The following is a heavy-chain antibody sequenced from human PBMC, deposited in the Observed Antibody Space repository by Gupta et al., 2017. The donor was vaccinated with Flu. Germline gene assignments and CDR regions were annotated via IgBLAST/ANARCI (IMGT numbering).Heavy chain of an antibody. D-gene: IGHD6-6*01. Sequence: EVQLVEFGGGLVQPGGPLRLSCAASGFTFSSYWMHWVRQAPGKGLVWVSRINGDGSSTNYADSVKGRFTISRDNANNTLYLQMISLRAEDTAVYYCARESSSHARSFDYWGQGTLVTVSS. CDR3: ARESSSHARSFDY. J-gene: IGHJ4*02. CDR2: INGDGSST. CDR1: GFTFSSYW. V-gene: IGHV3-74*01.